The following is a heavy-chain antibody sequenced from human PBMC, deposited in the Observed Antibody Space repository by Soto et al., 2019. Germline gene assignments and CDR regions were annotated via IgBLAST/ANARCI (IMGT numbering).Heavy chain of an antibody. CDR3: ARSRYCSGGSCPLTFDY. J-gene: IGHJ4*02. CDR1: GYTFSSHG. CDR2: ISAYNGNT. D-gene: IGHD2-15*01. V-gene: IGHV1-18*01. Sequence: QVQLVQSGTEVKKPGASVKVSCKASGYTFSSHGINWVRQAPGQGPEWMGWISAYNGNTNYAQKVQGRVTMSTDTSTSTAYMELRSLRAHDTVVYYWARSRYCSGGSCPLTFDYWGQGTLVSVSS.